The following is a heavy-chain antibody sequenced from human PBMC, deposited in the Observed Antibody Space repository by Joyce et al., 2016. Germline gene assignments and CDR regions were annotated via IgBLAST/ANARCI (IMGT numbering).Heavy chain of an antibody. V-gene: IGHV3-21*01. CDR3: ASGYSGYDFEAYFDY. D-gene: IGHD5-12*01. CDR2: ISSSSIFI. CDR1: GFTFSGYS. J-gene: IGHJ4*02. Sequence: EVQLVESGGGLVKPGGSLRLSCAASGFTFSGYSMNWVRQAPGKGLEWVSSISSSSIFIYYADSVKGRFTISRDNAKNSLYLQMNSLRAEDTAVYYCASGYSGYDFEAYFDYWGQGTLVTVSS.